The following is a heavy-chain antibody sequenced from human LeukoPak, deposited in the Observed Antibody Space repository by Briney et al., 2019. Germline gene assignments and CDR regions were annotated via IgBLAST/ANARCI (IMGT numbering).Heavy chain of an antibody. D-gene: IGHD4-17*01. CDR1: GGSISSYY. CDR2: IYTSGST. CDR3: ASGDSNYGDGYYFDY. V-gene: IGHV4-4*07. Sequence: SETLSLTCTVSGGSISSYYWSWIRQPAGKGLEWIGRIYTSGSTNYNPSLKSRVTMSVDTSKNQFSLKLSSVTAAGTAVYYCASGDSNYGDGYYFDYWGQGTLVTVSS. J-gene: IGHJ4*02.